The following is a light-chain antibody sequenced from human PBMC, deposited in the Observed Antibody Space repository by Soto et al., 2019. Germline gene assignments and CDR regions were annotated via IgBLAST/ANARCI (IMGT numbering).Light chain of an antibody. CDR2: EVS. Sequence: QSVLTQPASVSGSPGQSITISCTGTSSDVGGYNYVSWYQQHPGKAPKLMIYEVSNRPSGVSNRFSCSKSGNTASLTISGLQAEDEAAYYCSSYTSSSTRVFGGGTKLTVL. J-gene: IGLJ3*02. CDR3: SSYTSSSTRV. V-gene: IGLV2-14*01. CDR1: SSDVGGYNY.